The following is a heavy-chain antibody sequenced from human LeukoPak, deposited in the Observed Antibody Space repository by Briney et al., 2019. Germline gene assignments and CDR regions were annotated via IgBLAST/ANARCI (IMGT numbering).Heavy chain of an antibody. CDR1: GFTFSSYG. CDR3: AKSLGIGADAFDV. V-gene: IGHV3-30*18. CDR2: ISYDGSNK. D-gene: IGHD7-27*01. J-gene: IGHJ3*01. Sequence: GGSLRLSCAASGFTFSSYGMHWVRQAPGKGLEWVAVISYDGSNKYYADSVKGRFTISRDNSKNTLYLQMNSLGAEDTAVYYCAKSLGIGADAFDVWGQGTMVTVSS.